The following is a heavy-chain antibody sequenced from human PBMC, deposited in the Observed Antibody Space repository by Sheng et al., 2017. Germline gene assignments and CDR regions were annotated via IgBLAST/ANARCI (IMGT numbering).Heavy chain of an antibody. CDR3: AKRVHGDYGNWFDP. V-gene: IGHV3-30*02. CDR2: VHFDRNKE. Sequence: QVQLVESGGGVVQPGESLRLSCAASGLTFSSYGFHWVRQAPGKGLDWVAFVHFDRNKEYYADSVKGRFTVSRDNSKDTLYLQMNSLRPEDTAMYYCAKRVHGDYGNWFDPWGRGNPSVTVSS. J-gene: IGHJ5*02. CDR1: GLTFSSYG. D-gene: IGHD4-17*01.